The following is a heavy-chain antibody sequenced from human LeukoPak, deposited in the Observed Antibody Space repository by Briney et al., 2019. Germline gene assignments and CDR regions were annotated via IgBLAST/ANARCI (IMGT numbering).Heavy chain of an antibody. D-gene: IGHD3-10*01. V-gene: IGHV1-18*01. Sequence: GASVKVSCKASGYTFTIYGISWVRQAPGQGLEWMGWISAYNGNTNYAQKLQGRVTMTTDTSTSTAYMELSSLRSGVTAVYYCLGRITMVRGVDDAFDIWGQGTMVTVSS. CDR3: LGRITMVRGVDDAFDI. J-gene: IGHJ3*02. CDR2: ISAYNGNT. CDR1: GYTFTIYG.